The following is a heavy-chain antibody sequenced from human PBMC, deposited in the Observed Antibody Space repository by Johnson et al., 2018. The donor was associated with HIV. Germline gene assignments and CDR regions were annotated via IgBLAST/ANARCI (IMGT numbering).Heavy chain of an antibody. CDR3: ARGSYDGDAFDL. J-gene: IGHJ3*01. CDR2: ISWNSGSI. D-gene: IGHD1-26*01. V-gene: IGHV3-20*04. CDR1: GFTFDDYA. Sequence: VQLVESGGGVVRPGGSLRLSCAASGFTFDDYAMRWVRQAPGKGLEWVSGISWNSGSIGYADSVKGRFTISRDNAKNSLYLQMNSLRAGDSALYYCARGSYDGDAFDLWGQGTMVTVSS.